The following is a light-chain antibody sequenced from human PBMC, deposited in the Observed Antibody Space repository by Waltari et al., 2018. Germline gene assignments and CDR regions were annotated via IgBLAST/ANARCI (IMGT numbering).Light chain of an antibody. Sequence: ILLTQFPATLSLSPGERATLSCRASQNINISLAWYQQKPGQAPRLLIYDAFYRPAGIPARFSGSGSGTDFTLTITSLEPEDSGIYYCQQRYNWPPLTFGGGTKVEI. J-gene: IGKJ4*01. CDR3: QQRYNWPPLT. CDR2: DAF. CDR1: QNINIS. V-gene: IGKV3-11*01.